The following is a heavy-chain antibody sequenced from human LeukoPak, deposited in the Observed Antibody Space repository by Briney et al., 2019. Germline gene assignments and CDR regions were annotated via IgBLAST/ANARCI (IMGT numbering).Heavy chain of an antibody. CDR2: IIPIFGTA. CDR1: GGTFSSYA. D-gene: IGHD2-2*01. V-gene: IGHV1-69*05. CDR3: ARLILGYCSSTSCSRDYDY. J-gene: IGHJ4*02. Sequence: SVKVSCKASGGTFSSYAISWVRQAPGQGLEWMGGIIPIFGTANYAQKFQGRVTITTDESTNTAYMELSSLRSEDTAVYYRARLILGYCSSTSCSRDYDYWGQGTLVTVSS.